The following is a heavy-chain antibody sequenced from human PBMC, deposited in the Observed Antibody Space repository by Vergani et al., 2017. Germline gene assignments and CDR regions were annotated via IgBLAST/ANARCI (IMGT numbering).Heavy chain of an antibody. CDR2: IYYSGST. V-gene: IGHV4-59*01. Sequence: QVQLQESGPGLVKPSETLSLTCTVSGGSISSYYWSWIRQPPGKGLEWIGYIYYSGSTNYNPSLKSLVTISVDTSKNQFPLKLSSVTAADTAVYYCARARGYGDYGWYYYYMDVWGKGTTVTVSS. CDR3: ARARGYGDYGWYYYYMDV. D-gene: IGHD4-17*01. CDR1: GGSISSYY. J-gene: IGHJ6*03.